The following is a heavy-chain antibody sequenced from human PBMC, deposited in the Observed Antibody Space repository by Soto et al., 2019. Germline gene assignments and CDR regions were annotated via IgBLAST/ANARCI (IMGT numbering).Heavy chain of an antibody. J-gene: IGHJ5*02. V-gene: IGHV4-59*01. CDR3: ARTLAVAGTMNWFDP. CDR2: IYYSGST. D-gene: IGHD6-19*01. CDR1: GGSISSYY. Sequence: ASETLSLTCTVSGGSISSYYWSWIRQPPGKGLEWIGYIYYSGSTNYNPSLKSRVTISVDTSKNQFSLKLSSVTAADTAVYYCARTLAVAGTMNWFDPWGQGTLVTVSS.